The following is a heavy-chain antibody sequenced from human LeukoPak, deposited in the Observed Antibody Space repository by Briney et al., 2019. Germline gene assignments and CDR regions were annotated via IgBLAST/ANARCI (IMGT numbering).Heavy chain of an antibody. J-gene: IGHJ1*01. CDR3: ATHDSSGPEYFQH. V-gene: IGHV4-31*03. Sequence: SETLSLTCTVSGGSISSGGYYWSWIRQHPGKGQEWIGYIYYSGSTYYNPSLKSRVTISVDTSKNQFSLKLSSVTAADTAVYYCATHDSSGPEYFQHWGQGTLVTVSS. CDR1: GGSISSGGYY. D-gene: IGHD3-22*01. CDR2: IYYSGST.